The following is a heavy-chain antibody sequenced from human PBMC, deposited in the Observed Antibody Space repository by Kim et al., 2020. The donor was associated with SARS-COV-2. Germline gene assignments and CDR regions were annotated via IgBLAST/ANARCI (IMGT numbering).Heavy chain of an antibody. V-gene: IGHV4-59*08. CDR1: GGSISSYY. D-gene: IGHD4-4*01. CDR2: IYYSGST. J-gene: IGHJ4*02. Sequence: SETLSLTCTVSGGSISSYYWSWIRQPPGKGLEWIGYIYYSGSTNYNPSLKSRVTISVDTSKNQFSLKLSSVTAADTAVYYCASWERDSNYYFDYWGQGTLVTVSS. CDR3: ASWERDSNYYFDY.